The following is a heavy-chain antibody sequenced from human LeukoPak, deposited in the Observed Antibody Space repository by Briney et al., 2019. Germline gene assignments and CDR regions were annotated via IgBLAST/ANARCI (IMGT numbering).Heavy chain of an antibody. V-gene: IGHV3-23*01. CDR2: ISGSGVTT. CDR1: GFTFSSYA. D-gene: IGHD3-10*01. Sequence: GGSLRLSCAASGFTFSSYAMSWVRQAPGKGLEWVSAISGSGVTTYYADSVKGRFTISRDSSKNTVNLQMGSLRIEDTAVYHCARMTLYGSGTVDWGQGILVTVSS. CDR3: ARMTLYGSGTVD. J-gene: IGHJ4*02.